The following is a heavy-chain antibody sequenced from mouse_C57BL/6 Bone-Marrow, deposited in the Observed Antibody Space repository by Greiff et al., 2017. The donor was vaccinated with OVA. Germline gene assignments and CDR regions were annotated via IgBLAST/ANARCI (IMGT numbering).Heavy chain of an antibody. D-gene: IGHD4-1*02. J-gene: IGHJ4*01. Sequence: QVQLQQSGPELVKPGASVKISCKASGYAFSSSWMNWVKQRPGKGLEWIGRIYPGDGDTNYNGKFKGKATLTADKSSSTAYMQLSSLTSEDSAVYFCARRIQLGGYYAMDYWGQGTSVTVSS. CDR1: GYAFSSSW. V-gene: IGHV1-82*01. CDR2: IYPGDGDT. CDR3: ARRIQLGGYYAMDY.